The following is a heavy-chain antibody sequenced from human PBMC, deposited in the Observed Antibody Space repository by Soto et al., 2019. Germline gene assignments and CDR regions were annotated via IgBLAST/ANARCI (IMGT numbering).Heavy chain of an antibody. D-gene: IGHD2-8*01. CDR2: ISGGVGST. J-gene: IGHJ4*02. CDR1: GFPFRDYG. Sequence: GGSLRLSCAASGFPFRDYGMGWVRQAPGKGLEWVAGISGGVGSTHYADSVKGRFTISRDISRNTLLLEMSRLRAEDTVLYYCAGRPGPTPVCFDFWGPGTLVTVSS. CDR3: AGRPGPTPVCFDF. V-gene: IGHV3-23*01.